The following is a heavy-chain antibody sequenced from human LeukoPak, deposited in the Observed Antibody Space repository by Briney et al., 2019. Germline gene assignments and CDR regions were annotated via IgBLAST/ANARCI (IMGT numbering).Heavy chain of an antibody. Sequence: PSETLSLTCAVYGGSFSGYYWSWIRQPPGKGLEWIGSIYYSGSTYYNPSLKSRVTISVDTSKNQFSLKLTSVTAADTAVYHCARLKDYHYHYMDVWGKGTTVTISS. J-gene: IGHJ6*03. CDR1: GGSFSGYY. V-gene: IGHV4-34*01. CDR2: IYYSGST. CDR3: ARLKDYHYHYMDV.